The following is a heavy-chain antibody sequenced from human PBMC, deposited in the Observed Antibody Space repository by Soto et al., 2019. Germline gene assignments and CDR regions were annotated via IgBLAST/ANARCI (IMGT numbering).Heavy chain of an antibody. Sequence: GASVKVSCKASGYTFTSYGISWMRQAPGQGLEWMGWISAYNGNTNYAQKLQGRVTMTTDASTSTAYMELRSLRSDDTAVYYCAREEEMATIYCYYGMDVWGQGTTVTVSS. CDR2: ISAYNGNT. V-gene: IGHV1-18*04. CDR1: GYTFTSYG. J-gene: IGHJ6*02. D-gene: IGHD5-12*01. CDR3: AREEEMATIYCYYGMDV.